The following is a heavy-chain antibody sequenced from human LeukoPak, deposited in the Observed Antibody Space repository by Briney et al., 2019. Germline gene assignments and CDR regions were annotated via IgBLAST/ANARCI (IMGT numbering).Heavy chain of an antibody. CDR2: IYPGDSDT. D-gene: IGHD1-26*01. J-gene: IGHJ4*02. CDR1: GSSFTNYW. Sequence: GESLKISCNGSGSSFTNYWIGWVRQMPGKGLEWMGIIYPGDSDTRYIPSFQGQVTISADKSISTAYLQWSSLKASDTAMYYCARRFHSYSFADYWGQGTLVTVSS. CDR3: ARRFHSYSFADY. V-gene: IGHV5-51*01.